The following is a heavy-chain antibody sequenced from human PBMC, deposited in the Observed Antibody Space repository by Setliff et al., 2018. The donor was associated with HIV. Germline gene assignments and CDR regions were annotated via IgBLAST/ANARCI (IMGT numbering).Heavy chain of an antibody. CDR2: ITSDGNNT. V-gene: IGHV3-64D*08. CDR1: GFVFGTYA. D-gene: IGHD6-13*01. J-gene: IGHJ2*01. CDR3: VKERWSTRYFDL. Sequence: GGSLRLSCSGSGFVFGTYALHWVRQAPGKGLQYISAITSDGNNTYYADSVEGRFTISRDNSKKTLFLQMDSLRIDDTAIYYCVKERWSTRYFDLWGRGSLVTVSS.